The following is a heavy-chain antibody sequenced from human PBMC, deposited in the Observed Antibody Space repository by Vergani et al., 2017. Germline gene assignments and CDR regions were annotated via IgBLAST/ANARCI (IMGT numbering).Heavy chain of an antibody. V-gene: IGHV4-4*02. D-gene: IGHD3-10*01. CDR3: ARVSGSGYLFDY. Sequence: QVQLQESGPGLVKPSGTLSLTCAVSGGSISSSNWWSWVRQPPGKGLEWIGEIYHSGSTNYNPSLKSLVTISVDTSKNQFSLKLSSVTAAEPAVYYCARVSGSGYLFDYWGQGTLVTVSS. CDR1: GGSISSSNW. J-gene: IGHJ4*02. CDR2: IYHSGST.